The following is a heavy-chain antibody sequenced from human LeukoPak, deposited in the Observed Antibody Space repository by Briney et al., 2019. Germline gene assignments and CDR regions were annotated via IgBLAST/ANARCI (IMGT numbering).Heavy chain of an antibody. Sequence: ASVNVSCKASGYTFTGYYMHWVRQAPGQGLEWMGRINPNSGGTNYAQKFQGRVTMTRDTSISTAYMELSSLRSEDTAVYYCARALWFGELSPGGAWGQGTLVTVSS. V-gene: IGHV1-2*06. J-gene: IGHJ5*02. CDR2: INPNSGGT. CDR1: GYTFTGYY. D-gene: IGHD3-10*01. CDR3: ARALWFGELSPGGA.